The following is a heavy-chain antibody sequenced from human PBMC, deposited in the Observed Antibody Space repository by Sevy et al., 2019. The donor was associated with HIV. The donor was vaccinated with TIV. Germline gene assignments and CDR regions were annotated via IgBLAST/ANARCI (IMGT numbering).Heavy chain of an antibody. CDR3: AKEGYCSGGSCYGVDY. V-gene: IGHV3-23*01. Sequence: GGFLRLSCAASGFTFSSYAMSWVRQAPGKGLEWVSAISGSGGSTYYADSVKGRFTISRDNSKNTLYLQMNSLRAEDTAVYYCAKEGYCSGGSCYGVDYWGQGTLVTVSS. CDR1: GFTFSSYA. D-gene: IGHD2-15*01. CDR2: ISGSGGST. J-gene: IGHJ4*02.